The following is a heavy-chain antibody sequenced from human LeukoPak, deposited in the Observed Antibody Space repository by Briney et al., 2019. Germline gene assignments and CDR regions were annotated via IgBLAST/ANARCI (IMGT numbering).Heavy chain of an antibody. V-gene: IGHV3-7*01. Sequence: PGGTLRLFRVVSGFTYSSYWLSWVREAPGKGLEDVANIKEDGSVKLYMESVKERFTISRDNAKNSLYLPMNSLTAEDTAVYYCARVGNWNDRGDYWGQGTLVTVAS. D-gene: IGHD1-1*01. CDR3: ARVGNWNDRGDY. CDR2: IKEDGSVK. CDR1: GFTYSSYW. J-gene: IGHJ4*02.